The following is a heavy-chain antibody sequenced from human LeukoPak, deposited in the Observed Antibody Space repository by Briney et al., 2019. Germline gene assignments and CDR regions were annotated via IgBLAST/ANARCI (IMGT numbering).Heavy chain of an antibody. J-gene: IGHJ5*02. CDR1: GYTFTGYY. V-gene: IGHV1-2*02. D-gene: IGHD1-26*01. Sequence: GASVKVSCKASGYTFTGYYMHWVGQAPGQGLEWMGWINPNSGGTNYAQKFQGRVTMTRDTSISTAYMELSRLRSDDTAVYYCARTDFRYRGSYYGWFDPWGQGTLVTVSS. CDR3: ARTDFRYRGSYYGWFDP. CDR2: INPNSGGT.